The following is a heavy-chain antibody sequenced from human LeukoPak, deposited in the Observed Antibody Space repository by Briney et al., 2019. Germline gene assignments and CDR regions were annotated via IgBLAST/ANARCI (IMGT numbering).Heavy chain of an antibody. CDR2: IVGSSST. D-gene: IGHD6-13*01. CDR1: GFTFSNFA. Sequence: GSLRLSCAASGFTFSNFAMTWVRQAPGKGLEWVSSIVGSSSTYYADSLKGRFTISRDNAKNSLYLQMNSLRAEDTAVYYCARIGAGSSRDYWGQGTLVTVSS. CDR3: ARIGAGSSRDY. V-gene: IGHV3-21*01. J-gene: IGHJ4*02.